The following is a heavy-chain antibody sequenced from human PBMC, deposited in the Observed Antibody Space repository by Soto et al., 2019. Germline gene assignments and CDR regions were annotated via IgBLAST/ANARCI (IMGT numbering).Heavy chain of an antibody. CDR1: GFTFTIFA. CDR3: AKEVSLGSTVDLGY. V-gene: IGHV3-23*01. J-gene: IGHJ4*02. D-gene: IGHD7-27*01. CDR2: ISGSGGSA. Sequence: GGSLRLSCAASGFTFTIFAMSWVRQSPGKGLEWVSTISGSGGSAYYADAVKGRFTISRDNSMGTLYLQMKSLRVEDTAIYYCAKEVSLGSTVDLGYWGQGTLVTVSS.